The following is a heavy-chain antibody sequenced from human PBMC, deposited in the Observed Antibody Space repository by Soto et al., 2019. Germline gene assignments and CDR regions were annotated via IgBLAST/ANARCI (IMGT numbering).Heavy chain of an antibody. CDR3: ARGDSIGWPTGYFDY. J-gene: IGHJ4*02. CDR1: GGSVSSYS. Sequence: LSLTCNVSGGSVSSYSWSWIRQPPGKGLEWIGYIFYSGTTTYNPSLRSRVTISVDTSKNQFSLKLNSVTAADTAVYYCARGDSIGWPTGYFDYWGQGTLVTVSS. CDR2: IFYSGTT. D-gene: IGHD6-19*01. V-gene: IGHV4-59*02.